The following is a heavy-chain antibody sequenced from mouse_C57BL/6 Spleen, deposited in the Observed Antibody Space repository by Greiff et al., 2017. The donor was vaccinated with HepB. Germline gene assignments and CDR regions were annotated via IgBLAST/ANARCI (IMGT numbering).Heavy chain of an antibody. Sequence: EVKLVESGGGLVQPGGSMKLSCAASGFTFSDAWMDWVRQSPGKGLEWVAEIRNKANNHATYYAESVKGRFTISRDDSKSSVYLQMNSLRAEDTGIYYCSRIYDDYGGTWFAYWGQGTLVTVSA. CDR1: GFTFSDAW. CDR2: IRNKANNHAT. CDR3: SRIYDDYGGTWFAY. D-gene: IGHD2-4*01. V-gene: IGHV6-6*01. J-gene: IGHJ3*01.